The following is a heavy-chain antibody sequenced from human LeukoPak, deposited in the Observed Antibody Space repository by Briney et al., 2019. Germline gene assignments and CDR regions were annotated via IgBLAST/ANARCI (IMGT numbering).Heavy chain of an antibody. J-gene: IGHJ4*02. CDR2: IYYSGST. CDR1: GGSISSSSYY. D-gene: IGHD6-19*01. Sequence: SETLSLTCTVSGGSISSSSYYWGWIRQPPGKGLEWIGSIYYSGSTYYNPSLKSRVTISVDTSKNQFSLKLSSVTAADTAVYYCARQQWLVTLYFDYWGQGTLVTVSS. CDR3: ARQQWLVTLYFDY. V-gene: IGHV4-39*01.